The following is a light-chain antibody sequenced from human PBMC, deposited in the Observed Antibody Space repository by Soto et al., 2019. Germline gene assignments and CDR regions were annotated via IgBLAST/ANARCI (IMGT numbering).Light chain of an antibody. CDR1: QCVSSY. CDR3: QQRSNWAWT. J-gene: IGKJ1*01. V-gene: IGKV3-11*01. CDR2: NET. Sequence: EIVLTQSPATLSVYPGERATLSCRASQCVSSYLAGYRKKPGQAPRVLNYNETNRHTGIPARYSGSEYGTDLTLTINSLETEDFAVYYFQQRSNWAWTFGQGTEVDIK.